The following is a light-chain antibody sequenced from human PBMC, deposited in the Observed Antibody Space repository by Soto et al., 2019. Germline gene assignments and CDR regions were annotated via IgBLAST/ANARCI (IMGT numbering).Light chain of an antibody. CDR1: QSISSW. J-gene: IGKJ2*01. V-gene: IGKV1-5*03. Sequence: DIQMTQSPSTLSASVGDRVTITCRASQSISSWLAWYQQKPGKAPKLRIYKASSLESGVPSRFSGSGSGTEFTLTISSLQPDDFATYYCQQDNSYSPYTFGQGTKLEIK. CDR3: QQDNSYSPYT. CDR2: KAS.